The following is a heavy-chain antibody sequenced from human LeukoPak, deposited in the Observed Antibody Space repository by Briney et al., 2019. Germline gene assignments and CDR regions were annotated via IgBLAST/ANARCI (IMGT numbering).Heavy chain of an antibody. V-gene: IGHV4-59*11. CDR3: ARDPTTVTKGLDI. J-gene: IGHJ3*02. CDR1: GGSISSHY. Sequence: SETLSLTCTVSGGSISSHYWSWIRQPPGKGLEWIGYISYIGSTNYNPPLKSRVTISVDTSKNQFSLKLSSVTAADAAVYFCARDPTTVTKGLDIWGQGTMVTVSS. D-gene: IGHD4-17*01. CDR2: ISYIGST.